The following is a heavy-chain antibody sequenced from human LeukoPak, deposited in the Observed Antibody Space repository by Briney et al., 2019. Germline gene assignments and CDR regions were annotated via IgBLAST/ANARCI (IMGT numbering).Heavy chain of an antibody. CDR1: GASISSYY. Sequence: SETLFLTCTVSGASISSYYWSWIRQPPGKGLEWIGYIYYSGSTNYNPSLKSRVTISVDTSKNQFSLKLSSVTAADTAVYYCARAPLRLFTVTTGFDYWGQGTLVTVSS. CDR2: IYYSGST. J-gene: IGHJ4*02. CDR3: ARAPLRLFTVTTGFDY. D-gene: IGHD4-17*01. V-gene: IGHV4-59*12.